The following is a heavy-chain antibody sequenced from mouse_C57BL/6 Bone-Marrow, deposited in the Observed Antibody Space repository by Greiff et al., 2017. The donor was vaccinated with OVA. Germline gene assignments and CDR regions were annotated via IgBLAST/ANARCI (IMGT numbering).Heavy chain of an antibody. D-gene: IGHD1-1*01. CDR2: IRNKPNGSTT. V-gene: IGHV7-3*01. J-gene: IGHJ2*01. CDR3: DRSKGRVAVDYFDY. CDR1: GFTFTNYY. Sequence: EVQLVESGGGLVQPGDSLSLSCAASGFTFTNYYMSWVRQPPGKALEWLAFIRNKPNGSTTEYSASVKGRFTISRATSQSILYLQMNAMRAADSATSYCDRSKGRVAVDYFDYWGQGTALTVSA.